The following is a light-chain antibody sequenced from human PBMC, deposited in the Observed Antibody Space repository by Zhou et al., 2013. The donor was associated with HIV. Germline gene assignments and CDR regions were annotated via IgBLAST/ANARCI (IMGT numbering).Light chain of an antibody. CDR2: DAS. J-gene: IGKJ3*01. V-gene: IGKV3-11*01. Sequence: EIVMTQSPATLSVSPGERATLSCRASQSVSSNLAWYQHRPGQAPRVLIYDASTRATGIPARFSGSGSGTDFTLTISSLEPEDFAVYYCQHRDNWPAFGPGTKVDI. CDR3: QHRDNWPA. CDR1: QSVSSN.